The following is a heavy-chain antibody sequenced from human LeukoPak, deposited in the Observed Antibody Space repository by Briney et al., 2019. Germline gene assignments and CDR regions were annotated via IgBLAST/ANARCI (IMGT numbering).Heavy chain of an antibody. CDR3: ARHAYYDFWSGYLGTSYYYYYMDV. CDR2: IYTSGST. CDR1: GGSISSYY. D-gene: IGHD3-3*01. J-gene: IGHJ6*03. V-gene: IGHV4-4*07. Sequence: SETLSLTCTVSGGSISSYYWSWIRQPAGKGLEWIGRIYTSGSTNYNPSLKSRVTMSVDTSKNQFSLKLSSVTAADTAVYYCARHAYYDFWSGYLGTSYYYYYMDVWGKGTTVTVSS.